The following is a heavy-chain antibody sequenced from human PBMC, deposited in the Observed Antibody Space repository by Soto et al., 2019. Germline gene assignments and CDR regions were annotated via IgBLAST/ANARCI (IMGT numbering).Heavy chain of an antibody. J-gene: IGHJ6*03. CDR1: GYTFTNYA. CDR2: INAGNGNT. V-gene: IGHV1-3*01. CDR3: ARGHLAVVPVASWFYYMDV. D-gene: IGHD2-2*01. Sequence: QVQLVQSGAEVEKPGASVKVSCKASGYTFTNYAVHGVRQAPGQRLEWMGWINAGNGNTRFSQNLQGRVTITRDTSARTVYIELSSLRSEDTAVYYCARGHLAVVPVASWFYYMDVWGKGTTVTVSS.